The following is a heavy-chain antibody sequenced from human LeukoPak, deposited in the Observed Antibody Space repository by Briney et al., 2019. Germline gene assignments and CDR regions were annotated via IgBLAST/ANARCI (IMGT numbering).Heavy chain of an antibody. CDR1: RGSISGSIRSHY. J-gene: IGHJ3*02. Sequence: SETLSLTCTVSRGSISGSIRSHYWSWLRQPPGKGLEWIGYIASSGSTNDNPSLRSRVTISVDTSKNQFSLKMSSVTAADTAMYYCARLTVYYYDSGSYLDAFDIWGQGTMVTVSS. CDR3: ARLTVYYYDSGSYLDAFDI. D-gene: IGHD3-10*01. V-gene: IGHV4-4*08. CDR2: IASSGST.